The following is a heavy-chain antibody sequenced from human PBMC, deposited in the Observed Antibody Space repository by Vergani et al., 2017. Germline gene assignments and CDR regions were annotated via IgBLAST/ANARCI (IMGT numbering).Heavy chain of an antibody. V-gene: IGHV4-34*01. J-gene: IGHJ3*02. CDR1: GRSFSGYY. CDR3: ARGQDYDILTGYYDAFDI. D-gene: IGHD3-9*01. CDR2: INHSGST. Sequence: QVQLQQWGAGLLTPSETLSLTCAVYGRSFSGYYWSWIRQPPGKGLEWIGEINHSGSTNYNPSLKSRVTISVDTSKNQFSLKLSSVTAADTAVYYCARGQDYDILTGYYDAFDIWGQGTMVTVSS.